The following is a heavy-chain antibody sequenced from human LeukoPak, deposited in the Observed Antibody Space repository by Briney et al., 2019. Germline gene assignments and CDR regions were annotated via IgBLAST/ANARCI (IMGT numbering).Heavy chain of an antibody. CDR2: INTNTGNP. CDR1: GYTFSSYA. CDR3: ARGYDTTGYFSY. J-gene: IGHJ4*02. Sequence: ASVKVSCKASGYTFSSYAMNWVRQAPGQGLEWMGWINTNTGNPTYAQGFTGRFVFTLDTCVSTSYLQINSLKAEDTAVYYCARGYDTTGYFSYWGQGTLVTVSS. D-gene: IGHD3-22*01. V-gene: IGHV7-4-1*02.